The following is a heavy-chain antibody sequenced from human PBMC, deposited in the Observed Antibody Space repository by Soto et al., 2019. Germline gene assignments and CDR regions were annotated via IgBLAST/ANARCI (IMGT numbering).Heavy chain of an antibody. V-gene: IGHV4-30-4*01. CDR1: GGSISSGDYY. J-gene: IGHJ5*02. CDR3: ARERPDGARLDP. Sequence: QVQLQESGPGLVKPSQTLSLTCTVSGGSISSGDYYWSWIRQPPGKGLEWIGYIYYSGSTFYNPSRKSRLTLSVDTSKNQFSLKLSSVTAADTAVYYCARERPDGARLDPWGQGTLVTVSS. D-gene: IGHD6-6*01. CDR2: IYYSGST.